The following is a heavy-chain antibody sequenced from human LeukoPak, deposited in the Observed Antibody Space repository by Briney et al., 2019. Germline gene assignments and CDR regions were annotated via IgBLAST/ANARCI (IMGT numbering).Heavy chain of an antibody. CDR2: IYSGGST. CDR3: ARRNMYYFDY. V-gene: IGHV3-53*01. Sequence: XWVRXXXGKGLEWVSVIYSGGSTYYADSVKGRFTISRDNSKNTLYLQMNSLRAEDTAVYYCARRNMYYFDYWGQGTLGTVSS. J-gene: IGHJ4*02. D-gene: IGHD2/OR15-2a*01.